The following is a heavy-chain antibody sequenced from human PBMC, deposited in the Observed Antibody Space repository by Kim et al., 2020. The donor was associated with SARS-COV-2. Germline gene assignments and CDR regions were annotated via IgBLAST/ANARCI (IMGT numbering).Heavy chain of an antibody. J-gene: IGHJ5*02. CDR3: ARDPGANWFDP. CDR2: T. V-gene: IGHV4-59*01. Sequence: THYTPPIQTRVTSTVYTSKNQFSLKLSSVTAADTAVYYCARDPGANWFDPWGQGTLVTVSS. D-gene: IGHD3-10*01.